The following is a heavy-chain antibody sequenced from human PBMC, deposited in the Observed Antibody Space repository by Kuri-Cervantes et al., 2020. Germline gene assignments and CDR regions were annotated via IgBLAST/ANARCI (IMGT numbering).Heavy chain of an antibody. CDR3: AVKVGADNNWFDP. V-gene: IGHV4-61*01. CDR2: INHSGST. Sequence: SETLSLTCTVSGGSVSSGSYYWSWIRQPPGKGLEWIGEINHSGSTNYNPSLNSRVTISVDTSKNQFSLKLSSVTAADTAVYYCAVKVGADNNWFDPWGQGTLVTVSS. CDR1: GGSVSSGSYY. J-gene: IGHJ5*02. D-gene: IGHD1-26*01.